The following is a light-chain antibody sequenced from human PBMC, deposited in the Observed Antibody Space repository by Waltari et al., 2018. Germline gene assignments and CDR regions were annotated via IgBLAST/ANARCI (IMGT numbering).Light chain of an antibody. Sequence: SFVLTQPPSVSAAPGQTATITRGGHIGGTSVHWYQYRPGQAPVLVVYDDSARPPGIPERFSGSKSGNTATLSISRVEAGDEADYYCQVWHTSSSFYVFGTGTKVTVL. CDR1: IGGTS. CDR2: DDS. V-gene: IGLV3-21*02. CDR3: QVWHTSSSFYV. J-gene: IGLJ1*01.